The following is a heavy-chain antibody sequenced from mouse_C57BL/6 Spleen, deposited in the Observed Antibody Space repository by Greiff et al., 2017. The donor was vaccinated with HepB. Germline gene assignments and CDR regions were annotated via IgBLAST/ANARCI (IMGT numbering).Heavy chain of an antibody. D-gene: IGHD1-1*01. CDR3: ARGYYGSLAWFAY. Sequence: VQLQQSGAELVKPGASVKISCKASGYAFSSYWMNWVKQRPGKGLEWIGQIYPGDGDTNYNGKFKGKATLTADKSSSTAYMQLSSLTSEDSAVYVCARGYYGSLAWFAYWGQGTLVTVSA. V-gene: IGHV1-80*01. J-gene: IGHJ3*01. CDR1: GYAFSSYW. CDR2: IYPGDGDT.